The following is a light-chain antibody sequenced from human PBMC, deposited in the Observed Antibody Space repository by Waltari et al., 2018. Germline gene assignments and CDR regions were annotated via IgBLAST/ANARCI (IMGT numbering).Light chain of an antibody. Sequence: QSVLTQPPSASGTPGQRVTISCSGSSSDIGDNYVYWYKQLPGTAPKLLIYGNTQRPTGGPARFSGSKSGTSASLAISDLRSEEEADYYCAAWDDNLLYVFGTGTKVTVL. J-gene: IGLJ1*01. CDR1: SSDIGDNY. V-gene: IGLV1-47*01. CDR3: AAWDDNLLYV. CDR2: GNT.